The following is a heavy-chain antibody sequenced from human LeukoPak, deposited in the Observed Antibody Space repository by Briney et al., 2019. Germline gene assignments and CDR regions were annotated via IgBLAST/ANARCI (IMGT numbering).Heavy chain of an antibody. CDR3: ARHRGSGYPVFDY. Sequence: PSETLSLTCPVSGGSINNYYWSWIRQPPGKGMEWIGYIYYTRSTNYNPSLKSRVTISVDTSKSHFSLKMSTLTAADTAVYYCARHRGSGYPVFDYWGQGTLVTVSS. V-gene: IGHV4-59*01. CDR2: IYYTRST. J-gene: IGHJ4*02. CDR1: GGSINNYY. D-gene: IGHD3-22*01.